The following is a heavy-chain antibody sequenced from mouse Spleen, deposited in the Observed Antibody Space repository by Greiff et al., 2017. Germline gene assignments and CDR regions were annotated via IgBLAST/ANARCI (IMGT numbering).Heavy chain of an antibody. CDR2: ICGGGST. CDR3: AKRDYGNLYFDY. Sequence: QVQLKESGPGLVAPSQSLSISCTASGFSFTSYGVDWVRQPPGKGLEWLGVICGGGSTTYNSALMSRLSISTDNTKSQIFLKMNSLHTDDTAMYYCAKRDYGNLYFDYWGQGTTLTVSS. CDR1: GFSFTSYG. V-gene: IGHV2-9*01. J-gene: IGHJ2*01. D-gene: IGHD2-1*01.